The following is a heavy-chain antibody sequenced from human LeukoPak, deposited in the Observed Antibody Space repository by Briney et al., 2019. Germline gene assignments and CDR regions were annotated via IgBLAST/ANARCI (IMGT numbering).Heavy chain of an antibody. D-gene: IGHD3-22*01. CDR1: GFTFSSYW. V-gene: IGHV3-74*01. CDR2: INSDGSST. Sequence: GGSLRLSCAASGFTFSSYWMHWVRQAPGKGLVWVSRINSDGSSTSYADSVKGRFTISRDNAKNTLYLQMNSLRAEDTAVYYCARGSFTYYYDSSGLDYWGQGTLVTVSS. CDR3: ARGSFTYYYDSSGLDY. J-gene: IGHJ4*02.